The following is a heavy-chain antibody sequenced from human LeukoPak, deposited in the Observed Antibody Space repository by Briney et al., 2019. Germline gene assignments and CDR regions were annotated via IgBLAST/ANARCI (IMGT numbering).Heavy chain of an antibody. CDR1: GFTFSSYA. V-gene: IGHV3-23*01. CDR2: ISGSGGGT. Sequence: GGSLRLSCAASGFTFSSYAMSWVRQAPGKGLEWVSAISGSGGGTYYADSVKGRFIISGDTSKNTLYLQMNSLRAEDTAVYYCAKDEGDWYFDLWGRGTLVTVSS. CDR3: AKDEGDWYFDL. J-gene: IGHJ2*01.